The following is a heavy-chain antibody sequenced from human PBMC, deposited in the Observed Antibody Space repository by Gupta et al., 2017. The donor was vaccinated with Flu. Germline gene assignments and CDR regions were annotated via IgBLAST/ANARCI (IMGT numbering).Heavy chain of an antibody. CDR1: RSSFSSYD. V-gene: IGHV3-48*03. Sequence: EVQLVESVGALVQPGGSLRLSCAASRSSFSSYDMNWVRQAPGKGLEWVAFLSHFGGTTYYADSVRGRFTISRDNAKNSLALQMDSLRVEDTAIYYCARDDAGYGDYTGADYWGQGTLVTVSS. CDR2: LSHFGGTT. CDR3: ARDDAGYGDYTGADY. D-gene: IGHD4-17*01. J-gene: IGHJ4*02.